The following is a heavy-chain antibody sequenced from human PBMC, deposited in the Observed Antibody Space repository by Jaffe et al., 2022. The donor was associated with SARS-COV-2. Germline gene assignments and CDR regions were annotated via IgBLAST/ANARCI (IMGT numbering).Heavy chain of an antibody. CDR3: ARDLNSRGIAAAAPDY. Sequence: EVQLVESGGGLVKPGGSLRLSCAASGFTFSSYSMNWVRQAPGKGLEWVSSISSSSSYIYYADSVKGRFTISRDNAKNSLYLQMNSLRAEDTAVYYCARDLNSRGIAAAAPDYWGQGTLVTVSS. J-gene: IGHJ4*02. D-gene: IGHD6-13*01. CDR1: GFTFSSYS. V-gene: IGHV3-21*01. CDR2: ISSSSSYI.